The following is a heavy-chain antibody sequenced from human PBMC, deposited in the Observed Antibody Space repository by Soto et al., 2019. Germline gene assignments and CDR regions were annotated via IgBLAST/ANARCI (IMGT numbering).Heavy chain of an antibody. Sequence: ASVKVSCKPSGYTLNTYHLHWVRQAPGQGLEWMGIIHPSGGGSTYAQKFLGRVTMTRDTSTSTVFMELSSLRSADTAVYYCARGGHIAVVTASFDYWGQGTLVTVSS. D-gene: IGHD2-21*02. CDR3: ARGGHIAVVTASFDY. CDR2: IHPSGGGS. CDR1: GYTLNTYH. V-gene: IGHV1-46*02. J-gene: IGHJ4*02.